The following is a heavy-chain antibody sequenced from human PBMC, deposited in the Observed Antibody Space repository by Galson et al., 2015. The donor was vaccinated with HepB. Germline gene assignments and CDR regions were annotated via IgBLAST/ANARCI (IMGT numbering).Heavy chain of an antibody. J-gene: IGHJ4*02. V-gene: IGHV3-23*01. CDR2: TTNSGDAT. D-gene: IGHD2-21*02. CDR1: GFTFSNYA. CDR3: ARRGDDSYYSSDC. Sequence: SLRLSCAASGFTFSNYAMRWVRQAPGKGLEWVSSTTNSGDATYYVDSVKGRFTISRDNSKNTVYLQMNSLRAEDTAVYYCARRGDDSYYSSDCWGQGTLVTVSS.